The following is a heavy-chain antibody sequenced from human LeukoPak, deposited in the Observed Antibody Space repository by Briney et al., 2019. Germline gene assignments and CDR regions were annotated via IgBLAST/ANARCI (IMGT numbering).Heavy chain of an antibody. V-gene: IGHV5-51*01. J-gene: IGHJ3*02. CDR1: GYKFTSYW. CDR3: ARRGGLTDVFDI. CDR2: IYPGDSDT. Sequence: GESLKISCQGSGYKFTSYWIGWVRQMPGKGLEWMGIIYPGDSDTRYSPSFQGQVTISADKPITTAFLQWSSLKASDTAMYYCARRGGLTDVFDIWGQGTMVTVSS. D-gene: IGHD2-15*01.